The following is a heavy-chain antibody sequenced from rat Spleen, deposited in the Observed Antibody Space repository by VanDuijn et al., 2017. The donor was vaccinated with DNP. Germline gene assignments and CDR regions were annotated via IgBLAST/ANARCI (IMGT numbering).Heavy chain of an antibody. V-gene: IGHV5-25*01. CDR2: ISPSGGGT. Sequence: EVQLVESGGDLVQPGRSLKLSCAASGFTFSDYYMAWVRQGPTKGLEWVTSISPSGGGTYYRDSVKGRFTISRDNARSTLYLQMDSLRSEDTATYYWASPTTTLGYWGQGVMVTVSS. J-gene: IGHJ2*01. CDR3: ASPTTTLGY. D-gene: IGHD1-10*01. CDR1: GFTFSDYY.